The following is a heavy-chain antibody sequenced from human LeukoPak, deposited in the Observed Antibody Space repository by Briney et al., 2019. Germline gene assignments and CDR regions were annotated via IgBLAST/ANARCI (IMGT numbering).Heavy chain of an antibody. J-gene: IGHJ5*02. CDR2: ISYDGSNK. CDR1: GFTFSSYG. CDR3: AKEAYDNSGYYWGFDP. D-gene: IGHD3-22*01. Sequence: GGSLRLSCAASGFTFSSYGMHWVRQAPGKGLEWVAVISYDGSNKYYADSVKGRFTISRDNSKNTLYLQMNSLRAEDTAVYYCAKEAYDNSGYYWGFDPWGQGTLVTVSS. V-gene: IGHV3-30*18.